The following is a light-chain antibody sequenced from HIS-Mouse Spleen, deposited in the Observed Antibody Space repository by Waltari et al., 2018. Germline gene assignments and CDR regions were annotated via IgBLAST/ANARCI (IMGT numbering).Light chain of an antibody. J-gene: IGLJ3*02. V-gene: IGLV1-47*01. CDR1: SSNTGSNY. CDR3: AAWDDSLSGV. CDR2: RNN. Sequence: QSVLTQPPSASGTPGQRVTISCSGSSSNTGSNYLYWYQQLPGTAPKLLIYRNNQRPSGVPDRFSGSKSGTSASLAISGLRSEDEADYYCAAWDDSLSGVFGGGTKLTVL.